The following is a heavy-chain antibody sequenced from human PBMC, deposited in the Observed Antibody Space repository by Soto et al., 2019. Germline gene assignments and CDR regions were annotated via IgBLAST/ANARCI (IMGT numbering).Heavy chain of an antibody. J-gene: IGHJ4*02. CDR1: GYSFTSYW. Sequence: GESLKISCKGSGYSFTSYWIGWVRQMPGKGLEWMGIIYPGDSDTRYSPSFQGQVTISADKSISTAYLQWSSLKASDTAMYYCARLPGGYDRTEYFDPWGQGTRITGSS. CDR2: IYPGDSDT. V-gene: IGHV5-51*01. D-gene: IGHD5-12*01. CDR3: ARLPGGYDRTEYFDP.